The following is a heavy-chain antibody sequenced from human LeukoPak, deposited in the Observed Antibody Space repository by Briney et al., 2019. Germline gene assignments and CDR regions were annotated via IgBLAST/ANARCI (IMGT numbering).Heavy chain of an antibody. D-gene: IGHD3-3*01. CDR2: MNPNSGNT. CDR1: GYTLTELS. J-gene: IGHJ4*02. V-gene: IGHV1-8*01. Sequence: ASVQVSCKVSGYTLTELSMHWVRQATGQGLEWMGWMNPNSGNTGYAQKFQGRVTMTRNTSISTAYMELSSLRSEDTAVYYCARSYDFWSGSPGGYFDYWGQGTLVTVSS. CDR3: ARSYDFWSGSPGGYFDY.